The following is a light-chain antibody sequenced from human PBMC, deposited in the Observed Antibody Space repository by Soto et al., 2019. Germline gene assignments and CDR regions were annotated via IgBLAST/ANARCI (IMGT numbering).Light chain of an antibody. J-gene: IGKJ1*01. V-gene: IGKV1-39*01. CDR3: QQSYNAPKT. CDR2: ATS. Sequence: IQMTQSPSSLSSSVGDRVTITCRASQSITGFLNWYQQKPGRAPKILIYATSTLQTVVPPRFTGSGSGTDFTLTISNLQPEDFATYYCQQSYNAPKTFGQGTKVEIK. CDR1: QSITGF.